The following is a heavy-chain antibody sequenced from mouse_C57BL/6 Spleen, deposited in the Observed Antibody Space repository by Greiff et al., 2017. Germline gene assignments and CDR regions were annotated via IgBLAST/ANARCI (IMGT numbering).Heavy chain of an antibody. V-gene: IGHV1-52*01. D-gene: IGHD1-1*01. J-gene: IGHJ4*01. Sequence: VQLQQSGAELVRPGSSVKLSCKASGYTFTSYWMHWVKQRPIQGLEWIGNIDPSDSETHYNQKFKDKATLTVDKSSSTAYMQLSSLTSEDSAVYYCARYYSYAMDYWGQGTSVTVSS. CDR3: ARYYSYAMDY. CDR2: IDPSDSET. CDR1: GYTFTSYW.